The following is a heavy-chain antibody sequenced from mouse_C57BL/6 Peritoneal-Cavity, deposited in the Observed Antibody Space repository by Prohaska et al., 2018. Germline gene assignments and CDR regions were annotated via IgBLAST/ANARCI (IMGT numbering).Heavy chain of an antibody. J-gene: IGHJ2*01. CDR3: TSWVYSNYEDY. CDR1: GFTFSNYW. V-gene: IGHV6-3*01. D-gene: IGHD2-5*01. Sequence: KLEESGGGLVQLGGSMKLSCVSSGFTFSNYWMNWVRQSPEKGLEWVAQIILKSDNYATHYAESVKGRFTISRDDSKSSVYLQINNLKAEETRIYYCTSWVYSNYEDYWGQGTKLTVSA. CDR2: IILKSDNYAT.